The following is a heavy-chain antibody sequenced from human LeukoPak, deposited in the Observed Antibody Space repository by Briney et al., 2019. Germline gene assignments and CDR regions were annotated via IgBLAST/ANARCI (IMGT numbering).Heavy chain of an antibody. CDR2: INHSGST. Sequence: SETLSLTCAVHGGSFSGYYWSWIRQPPGKGLEWIGEINHSGSTNYNPSLKSRVTISVDTSKNQFSLKLSSVTAADTAVYYCARGQGRYYYDSSGYNSDWGQGTLVTVSS. CDR1: GGSFSGYY. V-gene: IGHV4-34*01. D-gene: IGHD3-22*01. J-gene: IGHJ4*02. CDR3: ARGQGRYYYDSSGYNSD.